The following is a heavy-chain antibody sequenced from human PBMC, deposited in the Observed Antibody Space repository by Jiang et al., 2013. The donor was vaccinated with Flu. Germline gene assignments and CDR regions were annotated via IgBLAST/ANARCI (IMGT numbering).Heavy chain of an antibody. D-gene: IGHD5-24*01. V-gene: IGHV1-2*02. J-gene: IGHJ4*01. CDR1: GYSFTDYY. CDR3: ARDLSGLETAASTGYSGERRNRLQHSVPDPGD. CDR2: INPKSGGT. Sequence: SGAEVKKPGTSLKVSCKASGYSFTDYYLHWVRQAPGHGLQWMGWINPKSGGTNYAQIFQGRVTMTRDTSISTAYLVLTRLTSDDTAVYYCARDLSGLETAASTGYSGERRNRLQHSVPDPGDWGQGTLVTVSS.